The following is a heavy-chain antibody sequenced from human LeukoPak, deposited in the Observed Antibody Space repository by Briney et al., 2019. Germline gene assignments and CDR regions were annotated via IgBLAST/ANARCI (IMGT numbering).Heavy chain of an antibody. D-gene: IGHD5-18*01. V-gene: IGHV1-69*04. J-gene: IGHJ4*02. CDR2: IIPIFGIA. CDR3: ARDGTAMVPY. Sequence: SVKVSCKASGGTFSSYAISGVRQAPGQGLEWMGRIIPIFGIANYAQKFQGRVTITADKSTSTAYMELSSLRSEDTAVYYCARDGTAMVPYWGQGTLVTVSS. CDR1: GGTFSSYA.